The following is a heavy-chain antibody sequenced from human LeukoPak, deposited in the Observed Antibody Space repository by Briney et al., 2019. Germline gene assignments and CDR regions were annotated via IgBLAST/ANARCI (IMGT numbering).Heavy chain of an antibody. V-gene: IGHV1-69*05. J-gene: IGHJ5*02. CDR3: AGWVRGVIQNWFDP. D-gene: IGHD3-10*01. Sequence: ASVKVFCKTSGGTFSSYAISWVRQAPGQGLEWMGGIIPLFGTASYAQKFQGRVTITTDESTSTAYMELSSLRSEDTAVYYCAGWVRGVIQNWFDPWGQGTLVTVSS. CDR1: GGTFSSYA. CDR2: IIPLFGTA.